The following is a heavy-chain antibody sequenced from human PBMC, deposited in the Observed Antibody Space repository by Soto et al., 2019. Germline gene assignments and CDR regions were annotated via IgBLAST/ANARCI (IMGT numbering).Heavy chain of an antibody. CDR2: INWDGRIA. CDR3: AKDEGAAVESPGD. Sequence: EVQLVEAGGTVIQVGGSLRLSCAASGFIFDDFTMHWVRLVQGKGLQWVSYINWDGRIAMYADSVKGCFTISRDNTNNHLYLQMNSLRSDDTALYYCAKDEGAAVESPGDWGHGTLVTVSS. J-gene: IGHJ4*01. V-gene: IGHV3-43*01. CDR1: GFIFDDFT. D-gene: IGHD6-13*01.